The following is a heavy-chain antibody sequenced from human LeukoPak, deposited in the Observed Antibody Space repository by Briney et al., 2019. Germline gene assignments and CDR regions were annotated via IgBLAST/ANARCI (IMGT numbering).Heavy chain of an antibody. CDR2: INPNSAGT. CDR1: GCTFTGHF. V-gene: IGHV1-2*02. J-gene: IGHJ4*02. CDR3: ARAREITGLDF. Sequence: ASVKVSCKASGCTFTGHFIHWVRQAPGQGLEWMAWINPNSAGTNYAQKLQGRVTVTSDTSTSTTFMELTRLRSDDTAVYYCARAREITGLDFWGQGTLVTVSS.